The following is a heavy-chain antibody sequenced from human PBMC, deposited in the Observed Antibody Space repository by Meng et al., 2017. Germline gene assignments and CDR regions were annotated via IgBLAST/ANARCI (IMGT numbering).Heavy chain of an antibody. D-gene: IGHD6-25*01. CDR2: INPKSGDT. J-gene: IGHJ4*02. CDR3: ARDEDISAAGKLFGDY. Sequence: QVRGVQAGAEVKKPGASVKVSGKPSGYNFPDYYIHWVRRAPGQGLEWMGRINPKSGDTHYAQKFQARVTMTGDTSISTAYMELSGLRSDDTAMYYCARDEDISAAGKLFGDYWGQGTLVTVAS. CDR1: GYNFPDYY. V-gene: IGHV1-2*06.